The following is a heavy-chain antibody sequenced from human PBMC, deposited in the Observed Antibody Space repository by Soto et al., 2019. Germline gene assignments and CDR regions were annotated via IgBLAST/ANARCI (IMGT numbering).Heavy chain of an antibody. Sequence: QVQLVQSGAEVKKPEASVKVSCTASGYTFNSYYIHWVRQAPGQGLEWMGIFSPSGGSTNYPQKLHGRVTLTSATSTSTVYMERSRLRSEDTAMSYCARGGYDWYLDLWGSGTLVTVSS. D-gene: IGHD5-18*01. CDR1: GYTFNSYY. V-gene: IGHV1-46*02. CDR2: FSPSGGST. J-gene: IGHJ2*01. CDR3: ARGGYDWYLDL.